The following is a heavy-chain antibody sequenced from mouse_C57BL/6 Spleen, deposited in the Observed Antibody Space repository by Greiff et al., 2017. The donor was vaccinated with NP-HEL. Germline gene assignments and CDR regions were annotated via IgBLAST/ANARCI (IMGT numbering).Heavy chain of an antibody. CDR2: IYPGNSDT. CDR3: TRGPADYDYDGY. Sequence: EVQLQQSGTVLARPGASVKMSCKTSGYTFTSYWMHWVKQRPGQGLEWIGAIYPGNSDTSYNQKFKGKAKLTAVTSASTAYMELSSLTNEDSAVYYSTRGPADYDYDGYWGQGTTLTVSS. D-gene: IGHD2-4*01. CDR1: GYTFTSYW. V-gene: IGHV1-5*01. J-gene: IGHJ2*01.